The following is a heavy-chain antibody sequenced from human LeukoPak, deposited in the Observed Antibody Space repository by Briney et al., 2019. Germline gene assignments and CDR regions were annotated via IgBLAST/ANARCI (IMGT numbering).Heavy chain of an antibody. CDR2: ISGSDGTT. Sequence: GGSLRLSCAASGFAFSSYAMSWVRQAPGKGLEWVSSISGSDGTTYYADSVKGRFTISRDNSKYTLSLQMNSLRAEDTAVYYCAKDKYSSGWIPWFDPWGQGTLVTVSS. V-gene: IGHV3-23*01. D-gene: IGHD6-19*01. CDR1: GFAFSSYA. J-gene: IGHJ5*02. CDR3: AKDKYSSGWIPWFDP.